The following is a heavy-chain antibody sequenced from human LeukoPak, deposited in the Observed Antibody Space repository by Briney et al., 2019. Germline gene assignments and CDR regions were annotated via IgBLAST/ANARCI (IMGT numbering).Heavy chain of an antibody. V-gene: IGHV3-30*14. Sequence: GGSLRPSCAASGFTFSSYAMHWVRQAPGKGLEWVAVISYDGSNKYYADSVKGRFTISRDNSKNTLYLQMNSLRAEDTAVYYCARDPGHGVYYYYGMDVWGQGTTVTVSS. CDR1: GFTFSSYA. J-gene: IGHJ6*02. CDR3: ARDPGHGVYYYYGMDV. D-gene: IGHD4-17*01. CDR2: ISYDGSNK.